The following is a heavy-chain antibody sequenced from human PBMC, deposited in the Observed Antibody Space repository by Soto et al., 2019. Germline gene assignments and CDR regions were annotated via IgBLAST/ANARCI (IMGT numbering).Heavy chain of an antibody. J-gene: IGHJ4*02. Sequence: QITLKESGPTLVKPTQTLTLTCTFSGFSLSTRGVGVGWIRQPPGKALEWLAIIYWDDDKRYSPSLKSRLTITKDPSKNQVVLTMTNLEPVDTATYYCAHKGGGDRILDYWGQGTLVTVSS. CDR1: GFSLSTRGVG. D-gene: IGHD3-16*01. CDR2: IYWDDDK. CDR3: AHKGGGDRILDY. V-gene: IGHV2-5*02.